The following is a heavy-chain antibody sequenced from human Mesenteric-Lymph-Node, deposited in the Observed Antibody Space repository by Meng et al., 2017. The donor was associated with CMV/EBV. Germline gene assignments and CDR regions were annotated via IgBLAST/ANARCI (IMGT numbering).Heavy chain of an antibody. Sequence: GESLKISCVASGFIFSSYSMNWVRQAPGKGLEWVSVIYSGGSTYYADSVKGRFTISRDNSKNTLYLQMNSLRAEDTAVYYCARVTAIYGMDVWGQGTTVTVSS. J-gene: IGHJ6*02. D-gene: IGHD2-21*02. CDR3: ARVTAIYGMDV. V-gene: IGHV3-66*02. CDR2: IYSGGST. CDR1: GFIFSSYS.